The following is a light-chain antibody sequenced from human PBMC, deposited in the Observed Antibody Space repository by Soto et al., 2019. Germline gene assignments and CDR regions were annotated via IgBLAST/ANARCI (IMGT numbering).Light chain of an antibody. CDR3: QQYNKWPRT. CDR1: QSVSSN. Sequence: ESVLTQSPGTLSLSPGERATLSCRASQSVSSNYLAWYQQKPGQAPRLLIYGASTTATGIPARFSGSGSGTEFTLTISSLQSEDFAVYNCQQYNKWPRTFGQGTKVDIK. V-gene: IGKV3-15*01. J-gene: IGKJ2*01. CDR2: GAS.